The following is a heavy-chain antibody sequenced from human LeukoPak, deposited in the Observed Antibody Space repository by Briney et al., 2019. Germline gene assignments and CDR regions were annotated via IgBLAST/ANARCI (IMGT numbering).Heavy chain of an antibody. CDR2: IIPIFGTA. Sequence: SVKVSCKASGGTFSSYAISWVRQAPGQGLEWMGGIIPIFGTANYAQKFQGRVTITADESTSTAYMELSSLRSEDTAVYYCASGGGIVISYYFDYWGQGTLVTVSS. D-gene: IGHD2/OR15-2a*01. J-gene: IGHJ4*02. CDR1: GGTFSSYA. V-gene: IGHV1-69*13. CDR3: ASGGGIVISYYFDY.